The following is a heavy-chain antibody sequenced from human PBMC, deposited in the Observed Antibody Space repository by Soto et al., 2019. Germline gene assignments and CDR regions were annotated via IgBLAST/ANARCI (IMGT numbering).Heavy chain of an antibody. D-gene: IGHD6-25*01. CDR2: IYHDGDT. CDR1: GFFIRDNYF. J-gene: IGHJ5*02. CDR3: AKDSSGLDP. V-gene: IGHV4-38-2*02. Sequence: PSETLSLTCAVSGFFIRDNYFWGWIRQPPGEGLEWLGSIYHDGDTRYNPSLKSRVTISVDTSKNEFTLRVTSVTAADTAVYFCAKDSSGLDPWSQGTLVTVSS.